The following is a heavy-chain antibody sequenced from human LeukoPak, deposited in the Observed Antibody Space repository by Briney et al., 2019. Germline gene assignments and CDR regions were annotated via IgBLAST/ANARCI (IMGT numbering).Heavy chain of an antibody. CDR2: IGTVGDP. J-gene: IGHJ2*01. D-gene: IGHD3-22*01. V-gene: IGHV3-13*05. CDR1: GFTFSRYD. CDR3: ARAFFYSSGYANWYFDL. Sequence: GGSLRLSCAASGFTFSRYDMHWVRQATGKGLEWVSAIGTVGDPYYPGSVKGRFTISRENAKNSLYLQMNSLRAGDTAVYYCARAFFYSSGYANWYFDLWGRGTLVTVSS.